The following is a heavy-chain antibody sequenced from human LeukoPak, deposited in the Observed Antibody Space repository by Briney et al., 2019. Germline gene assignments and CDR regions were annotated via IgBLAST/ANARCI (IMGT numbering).Heavy chain of an antibody. Sequence: GRSRRLAWAAAGFTFSSDAMHWVRQAPGNGLEWVAVISYDGSNKYYADSVKGRFNISRDNCKNSLYLQMNSLRAEDTAVYYCASDSQSGSPAFDIWGQGTMVTVSS. CDR1: GFTFSSDA. CDR2: ISYDGSNK. J-gene: IGHJ3*02. D-gene: IGHD3-3*01. CDR3: ASDSQSGSPAFDI. V-gene: IGHV3-30*01.